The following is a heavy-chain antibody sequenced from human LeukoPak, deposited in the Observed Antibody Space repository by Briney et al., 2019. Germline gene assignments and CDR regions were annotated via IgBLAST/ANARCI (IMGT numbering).Heavy chain of an antibody. CDR1: GLTVSKNY. D-gene: IGHD3-10*01. CDR2: IYSGGST. V-gene: IGHV3-53*01. CDR3: ARVGGH. Sequence: PGGSLRLSCAASGLTVSKNYMSWVRQAPGKGLESVSVIYSGGSTYYADSVRGRFTISRDNSKNTLYLQMNSLRVGDTAVYYCARVGGHWGQGTLVTVSS. J-gene: IGHJ4*02.